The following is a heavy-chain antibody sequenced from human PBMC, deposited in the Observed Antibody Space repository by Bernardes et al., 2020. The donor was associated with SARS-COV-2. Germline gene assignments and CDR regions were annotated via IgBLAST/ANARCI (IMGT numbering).Heavy chain of an antibody. CDR3: ARAPHYESSGYYYGWFDP. J-gene: IGHJ5*02. D-gene: IGHD3-22*01. V-gene: IGHV4-34*01. CDR1: GGSFSGYY. CDR2: INHSGST. Sequence: SETLSLTCAVYGGSFSGYYWSWIRQPPGKGLEWIGEINHSGSTNYNPSLKSRVTISVDTSKNQFSLKLSSVTAADTAVYYCARAPHYESSGYYYGWFDPWGQGTLVTVSS.